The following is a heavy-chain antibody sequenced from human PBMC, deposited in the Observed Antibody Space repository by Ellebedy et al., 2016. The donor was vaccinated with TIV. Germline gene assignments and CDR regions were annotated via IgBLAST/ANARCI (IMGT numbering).Heavy chain of an antibody. J-gene: IGHJ6*02. CDR1: GFTFSSYS. Sequence: GESLKISXAASGFTFSSYSMNWVRQAPGKGLEWASSISSSSSYIYYADSVKGRFTISRDNAKNSLYLQMNSLRAEDTAVYYCARDLYGSGRNGMDVWGQGTTVTVSS. CDR2: ISSSSSYI. V-gene: IGHV3-21*01. CDR3: ARDLYGSGRNGMDV. D-gene: IGHD3-10*01.